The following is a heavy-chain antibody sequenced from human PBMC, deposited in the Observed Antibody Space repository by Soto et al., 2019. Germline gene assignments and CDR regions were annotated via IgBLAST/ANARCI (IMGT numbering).Heavy chain of an antibody. D-gene: IGHD3-22*01. CDR3: AKIYDSSGYYPPYFDY. CDR1: GFTFSSYA. V-gene: IGHV3-23*01. J-gene: IGHJ4*02. Sequence: GGSLRLSCAASGFTFSSYAMSWVRQAPGKGLEWVSAISGSGGSTYYADSVKGRLTISRDNSKNTLYLQMNRLRAEDTAVYYCAKIYDSSGYYPPYFDYWGQGTLVTVSS. CDR2: ISGSGGST.